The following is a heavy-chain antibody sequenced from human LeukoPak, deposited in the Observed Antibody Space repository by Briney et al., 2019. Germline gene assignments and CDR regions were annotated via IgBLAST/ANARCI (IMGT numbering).Heavy chain of an antibody. J-gene: IGHJ4*02. D-gene: IGHD2-8*01. Sequence: SETLSLTCTVSGGSISTYYWSWVRQPAGKGLEWVGRMYHTGGTNYNPSLRSRVRMSIDTSKNQFSLKLNSVTAADTAVYYYASVRLGYWGQGTLVTVPS. CDR2: MYHTGGT. CDR3: ASVRLGY. V-gene: IGHV4-4*07. CDR1: GGSISTYY.